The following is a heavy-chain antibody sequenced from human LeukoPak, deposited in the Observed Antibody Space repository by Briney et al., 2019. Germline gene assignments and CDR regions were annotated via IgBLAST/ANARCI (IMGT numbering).Heavy chain of an antibody. D-gene: IGHD2-2*01. CDR2: ISSSSSYI. J-gene: IGHJ4*02. Sequence: GGSLRLSCAASGFTFSSYSMNWVRQAPGKGLEWVSSISSSSSYIYYADSVKGRFTISRDNAKNSLYLQMNSLRAEDTAVYYCAGDLKPAVLLFDYWGQGTLVTVSS. CDR1: GFTFSSYS. V-gene: IGHV3-21*01. CDR3: AGDLKPAVLLFDY.